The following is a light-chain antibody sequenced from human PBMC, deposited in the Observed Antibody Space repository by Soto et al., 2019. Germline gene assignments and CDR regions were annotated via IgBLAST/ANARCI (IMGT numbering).Light chain of an antibody. CDR1: SSDVGGYNY. J-gene: IGLJ2*01. CDR2: EVS. CDR3: SSYTTSSTL. V-gene: IGLV2-14*01. Sequence: QSALTQPASVSGSRGRSITISCSGTSSDVGGYNYVSWYQQHPGKAPKLMIYEVSNRPSGVSNRFSGSKSGNTASLTISGLQAEDEADYYCSSYTTSSTLFGGGTHLTVL.